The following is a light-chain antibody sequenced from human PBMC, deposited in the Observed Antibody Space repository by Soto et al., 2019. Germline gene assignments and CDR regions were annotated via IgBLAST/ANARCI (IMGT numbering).Light chain of an antibody. CDR1: QSVGSD. CDR2: DIS. Sequence: EIVLTQSPATLSLSPGERGTLSCRASQSVGSDLAWYQQKPGQAPRLLIYDISSRATGTPARFSGSGSGADFTLTITSLEPEDFAIYFCQQRSDWPLTFGGGSRVEI. J-gene: IGKJ4*01. V-gene: IGKV3-11*01. CDR3: QQRSDWPLT.